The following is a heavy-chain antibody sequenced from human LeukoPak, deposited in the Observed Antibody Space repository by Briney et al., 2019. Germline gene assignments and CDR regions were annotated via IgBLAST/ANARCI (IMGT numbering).Heavy chain of an antibody. Sequence: SETLSLTCSVSGGSITSSSHYWGWIRQPPGKGLEWIGVSTYYNPSLKNRVTISRDTSKNQFSLKLSSVTAADTAIYYCARAGYSYGIISYFDSWGQGTLVTVSS. CDR1: GGSITSSSHY. CDR2: VST. D-gene: IGHD5-18*01. J-gene: IGHJ4*02. CDR3: ARAGYSYGIISYFDS. V-gene: IGHV4-39*01.